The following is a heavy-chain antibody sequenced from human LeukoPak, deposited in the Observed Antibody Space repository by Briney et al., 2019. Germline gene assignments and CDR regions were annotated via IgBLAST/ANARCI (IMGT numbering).Heavy chain of an antibody. CDR2: ISGGGGTI. Sequence: GGSLRLSCAASGFTFSSYPMSWVRQAPGKGLQWVSAISGGGGTIYYGDSVKGRFTISRDSSKSTVYLQMNSLRADDTAIYYCAARPLMPPRFDFWGQGTLVTVSS. CDR3: AARPLMPPRFDF. V-gene: IGHV3-23*01. J-gene: IGHJ4*02. CDR1: GFTFSSYP. D-gene: IGHD2-2*01.